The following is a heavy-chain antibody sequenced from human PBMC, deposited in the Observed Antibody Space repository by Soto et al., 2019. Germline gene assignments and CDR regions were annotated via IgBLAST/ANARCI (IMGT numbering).Heavy chain of an antibody. J-gene: IGHJ6*03. D-gene: IGHD5-18*01. CDR2: IYYSGST. CDR1: GGSISSGGYY. V-gene: IGHV4-31*03. CDR3: ARVAGYSYGWYYMDV. Sequence: SETLSLTCTVSGGSISSGGYYWSWIRQHPGKGLEWIGYIYYSGSTYYNPSLKSRVTISVDTSKNQFSLKLSSVTAADTAVYNCARVAGYSYGWYYMDVWGKGTTVTVSS.